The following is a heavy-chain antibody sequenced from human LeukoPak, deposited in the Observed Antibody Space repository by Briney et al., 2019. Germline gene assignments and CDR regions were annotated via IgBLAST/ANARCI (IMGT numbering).Heavy chain of an antibody. CDR1: GYTFTGYY. V-gene: IGHV1-2*06. J-gene: IGHJ4*02. CDR3: ARDRELWFGELLSSIIDY. Sequence: ASVKVPCKASGYTFTGYYMHWVRQAPGQGLEWMGRISPNSGGTNYAQKFQGRVTMTRDTSISTAYMELSRLRSDDTAVYYCARDRELWFGELLSSIIDYWGQGTLVTVSS. CDR2: ISPNSGGT. D-gene: IGHD3-10*01.